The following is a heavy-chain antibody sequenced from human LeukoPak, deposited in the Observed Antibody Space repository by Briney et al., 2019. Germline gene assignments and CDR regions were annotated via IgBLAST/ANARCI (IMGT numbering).Heavy chain of an antibody. CDR3: AKDRGYSYGSWFDY. Sequence: PGGSLRLSCAASGFSFGNYAMSWVRQAPGKGLEWVSAISGASERTYYADSVRGRFAISRDNSRNTVSLQMNSLRAEDTAVYYCAKDRGYSYGSWFDYWGQGTLVTVSS. V-gene: IGHV3-23*01. CDR1: GFSFGNYA. D-gene: IGHD5-18*01. CDR2: ISGASERT. J-gene: IGHJ4*02.